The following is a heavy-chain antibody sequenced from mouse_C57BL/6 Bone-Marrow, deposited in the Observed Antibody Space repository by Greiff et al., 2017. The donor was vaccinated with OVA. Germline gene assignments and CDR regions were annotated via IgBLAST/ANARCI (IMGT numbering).Heavy chain of an antibody. Sequence: QVHVKQSGAELVRPGASVTLSCKASGYTFTDYEMHWVQQTPVTGLEWIGAIDPETGGTAYNQKFKGKAILTADKSSSTAYMELRSLTSEGSAVYYCTRSYSNYGDFDYWGQGTTLTVSS. CDR1: GYTFTDYE. J-gene: IGHJ2*01. V-gene: IGHV1-15*01. D-gene: IGHD2-5*01. CDR3: TRSYSNYGDFDY. CDR2: IDPETGGT.